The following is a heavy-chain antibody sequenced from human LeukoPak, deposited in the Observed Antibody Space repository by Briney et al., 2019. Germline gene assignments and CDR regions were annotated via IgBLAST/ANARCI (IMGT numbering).Heavy chain of an antibody. CDR2: ITSGGRT. CDR1: GFTFTAYA. Sequence: LAGGSLRLSCVPPGFTFTAYAMNWVRQAPGKGLEGVSGITSGGRTYYADAVKGRSTISRDSSTYTLYRQMTSLGADDTSLYYCARGIPPYFWGQGTLVTVSS. CDR3: ARGIPPYF. J-gene: IGHJ4*02. V-gene: IGHV3-23*01.